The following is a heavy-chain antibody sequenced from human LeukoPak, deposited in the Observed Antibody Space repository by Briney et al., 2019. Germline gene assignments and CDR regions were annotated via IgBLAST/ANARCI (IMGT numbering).Heavy chain of an antibody. J-gene: IGHJ5*02. CDR3: SSTYSIVPS. D-gene: IGHD2/OR15-2a*01. CDR2: INPNSGGT. Sequence: ASVKVSCKASGHTFTGYYMHWLRQAPGQGLDWMGWINPNSGGTNYAQKFQGRVTMTRDTSISTAYMELSRLTSDDTAVYYCSSTYSIVPSWGQGTLVTVSS. V-gene: IGHV1-2*02. CDR1: GHTFTGYY.